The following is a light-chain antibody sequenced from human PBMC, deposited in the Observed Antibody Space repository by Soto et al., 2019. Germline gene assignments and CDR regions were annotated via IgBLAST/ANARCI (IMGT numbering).Light chain of an antibody. V-gene: IGLV2-8*01. J-gene: IGLJ3*02. CDR1: SSDVGGYNY. CDR3: SSYAGSNNLVV. CDR2: EVS. Sequence: QSALTQPPSASGSRGQSVTISCTGTSSDVGGYNYVSWYQQHPGKAPKLMIYEVSKRPSGVPDRFSGSKSGKTASLTVSGLQPEDEADYYCSSYAGSNNLVVFGGTSKLTV.